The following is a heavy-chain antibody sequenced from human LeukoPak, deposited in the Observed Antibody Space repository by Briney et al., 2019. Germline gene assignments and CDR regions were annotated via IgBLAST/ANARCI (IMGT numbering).Heavy chain of an antibody. D-gene: IGHD3-22*01. CDR2: IIPIFGTA. Sequence: ASVKVSCKASGGTSSSYAISWVRQAPGQGLEWMGGIIPIFGTANYAQKFQGRVTITADESTSTAYMELSSLRSEDTAVYYCARDLDYYDSSGYSDYWGQGTLVTVSS. CDR3: ARDLDYYDSSGYSDY. V-gene: IGHV1-69*13. CDR1: GGTSSSYA. J-gene: IGHJ4*02.